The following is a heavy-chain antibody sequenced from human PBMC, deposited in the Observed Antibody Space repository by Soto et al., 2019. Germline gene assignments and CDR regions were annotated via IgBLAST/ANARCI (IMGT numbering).Heavy chain of an antibody. CDR1: GDSVASESAA. J-gene: IGHJ4*02. CDR2: TYYSSRWYN. CDR3: ARSTSVFDY. Sequence: SQNRSLTCASSGDSVASESAAWNWIRQSPSRGLEWLGRTYYSSRWYNEYAVSVKSRITITQDTSKNQFSLQLNSVTPEDTAVYHCARSTSVFDYWGQRNQVPVSS. V-gene: IGHV6-1*01.